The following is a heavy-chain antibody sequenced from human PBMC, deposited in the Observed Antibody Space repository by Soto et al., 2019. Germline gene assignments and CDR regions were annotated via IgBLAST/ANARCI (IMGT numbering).Heavy chain of an antibody. Sequence: PSETLSLTCTVSGGSISSSSYYWGWIRQPPGKGLEWIGTIYYSGSTYYNPSLKSRVTISVDTSKNQFSLELSSVTAADTAVYYCARQVTLNEHLWGTYLPRMPFDYWGQGPLVTVSS. CDR1: GGSISSSSYY. D-gene: IGHD3-16*02. CDR2: IYYSGST. CDR3: ARQVTLNEHLWGTYLPRMPFDY. V-gene: IGHV4-39*01. J-gene: IGHJ4*02.